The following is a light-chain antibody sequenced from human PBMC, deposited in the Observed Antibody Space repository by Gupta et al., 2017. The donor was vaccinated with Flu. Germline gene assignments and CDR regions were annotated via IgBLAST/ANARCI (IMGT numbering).Light chain of an antibody. CDR1: QNIRSF. Sequence: DIQMTQSPSSLSASVGDRVTITCRASQNIRSFLSWYQHKPGQAPKFLIYAAVNLQTGVPSRFSGSGSGTDFTLTITSLQPEDFATYYCQQSFSVPWTFGQGTKVEVK. V-gene: IGKV1-39*01. CDR2: AAV. CDR3: QQSFSVPWT. J-gene: IGKJ1*01.